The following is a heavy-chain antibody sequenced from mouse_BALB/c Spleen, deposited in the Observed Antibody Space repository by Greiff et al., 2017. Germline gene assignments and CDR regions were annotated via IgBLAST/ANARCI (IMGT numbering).Heavy chain of an antibody. D-gene: IGHD1-1*01. CDR1: GYTFTSYY. CDR3: TRPPSLYGSSYYFDY. J-gene: IGHJ2*01. Sequence: VQLQQSGAELVKPGASVKLSCKASGYTFTSYYMYWVKQRPGQGLEWIGEINPSNGGTNFNEKFKSKATLTVDKSSSTAYMQLSSLTSEDSAVYYCTRPPSLYGSSYYFDYWGQGTTLTVSS. CDR2: INPSNGGT. V-gene: IGHV1S81*02.